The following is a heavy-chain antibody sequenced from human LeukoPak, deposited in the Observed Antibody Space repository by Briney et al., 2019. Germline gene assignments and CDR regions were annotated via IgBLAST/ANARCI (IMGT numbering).Heavy chain of an antibody. CDR2: IYPGDSDT. CDR1: GYSFTSYW. D-gene: IGHD3-10*01. V-gene: IGHV5-51*01. Sequence: GESLKISCKGSGYSFTSYWTGWVRQMPGKGLEWMGIIYPGDSDTRYSPSFQGQVTISVDKSISTAYLQWSSLKASDTAMYYCVRPGRFGQRAATYYHYYGMDVWGQGTTVTVSS. J-gene: IGHJ6*02. CDR3: VRPGRFGQRAATYYHYYGMDV.